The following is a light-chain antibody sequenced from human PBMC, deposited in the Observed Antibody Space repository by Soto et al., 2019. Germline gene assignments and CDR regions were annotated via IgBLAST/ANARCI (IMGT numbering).Light chain of an antibody. Sequence: DIQLTQSPSFLSASVGDRVTITCRASQGISSYLAWYQQKPGKAPKLLIYAASTLQSGVPSRFSGSGSGTEFTLPIRRLPPEDFSTYFRQKLNTYLSFPFGPGTKGDNK. J-gene: IGKJ3*01. CDR1: QGISSY. V-gene: IGKV1-9*01. CDR2: AAS. CDR3: QKLNTYLSFP.